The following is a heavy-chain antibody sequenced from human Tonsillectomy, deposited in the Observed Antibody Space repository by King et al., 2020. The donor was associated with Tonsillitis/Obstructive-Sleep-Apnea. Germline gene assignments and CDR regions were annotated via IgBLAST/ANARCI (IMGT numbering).Heavy chain of an antibody. CDR1: GFTFSSYW. Sequence: VQLVESGGGLVQPGGSLRLSCAASGFTFSSYWMSWVRQAPGKGLEWLANIKQDGSEKNYVDSVKGRFTISGENAKNSLYLQMNSLRAVDTAVYYCARVRGSGCLDYWGQGTLVTVSS. CDR3: ARVRGSGCLDY. D-gene: IGHD6-19*01. CDR2: IKQDGSEK. J-gene: IGHJ4*02. V-gene: IGHV3-7*04.